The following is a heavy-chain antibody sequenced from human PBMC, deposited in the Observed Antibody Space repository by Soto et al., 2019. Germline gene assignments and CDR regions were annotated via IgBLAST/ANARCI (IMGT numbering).Heavy chain of an antibody. J-gene: IGHJ5*02. CDR3: ARGTVTAGRWFGP. CDR1: DSTFTGYT. CDR2: ISTFNGNT. D-gene: IGHD2-21*02. V-gene: IGHV1-18*04. Sequence: QVHLVQSGTEVKEPGASVKVSCKASDSTFTGYTINWVRQAPGQGLEWMGWISTFNGNTKYTGNFEGRVTMTTNTTTTTAYMELTSLTFDDTAVYFCARGTVTAGRWFGPWGQGTLVSVSS.